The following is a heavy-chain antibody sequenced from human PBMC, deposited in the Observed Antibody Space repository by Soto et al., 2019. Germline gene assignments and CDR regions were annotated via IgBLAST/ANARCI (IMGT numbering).Heavy chain of an antibody. D-gene: IGHD3-22*01. Sequence: EVQLVESGGGLVQPGGSLRLSCAASGFTVSSNYMSWVRQAPGKGLEWVSVIYSGGSTYYADSVKGRFTISRDNSKNTLYLQMNSLRAEDTAVYYCARPGDSSGLDAFDIWGQGTMVTVSS. CDR1: GFTVSSNY. CDR2: IYSGGST. J-gene: IGHJ3*02. CDR3: ARPGDSSGLDAFDI. V-gene: IGHV3-66*04.